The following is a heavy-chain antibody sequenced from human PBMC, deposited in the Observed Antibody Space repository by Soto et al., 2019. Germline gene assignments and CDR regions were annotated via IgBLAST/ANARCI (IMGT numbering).Heavy chain of an antibody. CDR3: AKDAGPLELPSDY. J-gene: IGHJ4*02. V-gene: IGHV3-30*18. Sequence: GGSLRLSCAASGFTFSSYGMHWVRQAPGKGLEWVAVISYDGSNKYYADSVKGRFTISRDNSKNTLYLQMNSLRAEDTAVYYCAKDAGPLELPSDYWGQGTLVTVSS. D-gene: IGHD1-7*01. CDR2: ISYDGSNK. CDR1: GFTFSSYG.